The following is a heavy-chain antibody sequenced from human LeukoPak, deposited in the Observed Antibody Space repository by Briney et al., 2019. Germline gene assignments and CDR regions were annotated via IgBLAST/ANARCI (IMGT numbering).Heavy chain of an antibody. CDR1: GYTFSSYY. J-gene: IGHJ6*02. Sequence: SVKVSCKASGYTFSSYYMHWVRQAPGQGLEWMGRIIPILGIANYAQKFQGRVTITADKSTSTAYMELSSLRSEDTAVYYCARGSYTVTTHGNYYGMDVWGQGNTVTVSS. CDR2: IIPILGIA. CDR3: ARGSYTVTTHGNYYGMDV. D-gene: IGHD4-17*01. V-gene: IGHV1-69*04.